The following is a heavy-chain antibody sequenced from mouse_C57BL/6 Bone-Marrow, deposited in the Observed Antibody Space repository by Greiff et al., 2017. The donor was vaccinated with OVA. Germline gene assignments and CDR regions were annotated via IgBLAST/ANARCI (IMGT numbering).Heavy chain of an antibody. Sequence: DVHLVESGGGLVQPGGSLKLSCAASGFTFSDYYMYWVRQTPEKRLEWVAYISNGGGSTYYPDTVKGRFTISRDNAKNTLYLQMSRLKSEDTAMYYCARTGTGYYAMDYWGQGTSGTVSS. D-gene: IGHD4-1*01. CDR1: GFTFSDYY. CDR2: ISNGGGST. CDR3: ARTGTGYYAMDY. V-gene: IGHV5-12*01. J-gene: IGHJ4*01.